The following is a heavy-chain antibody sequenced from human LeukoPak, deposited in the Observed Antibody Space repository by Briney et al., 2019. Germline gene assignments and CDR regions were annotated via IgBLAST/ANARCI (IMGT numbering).Heavy chain of an antibody. V-gene: IGHV4-59*01. J-gene: IGHJ4*02. CDR3: VSGGSYLTK. D-gene: IGHD3-10*01. CDR2: IYFSGTT. Sequence: SETLSLTCTVSGGSISSYWSWIRQSPGKGLEWIGYIYFSGTTNYNPSLKSRLTITIDTSRNQFSLRLSSVTAADTAIYYCVSGGSYLTKWGQGTLVTVSS. CDR1: GGSISSY.